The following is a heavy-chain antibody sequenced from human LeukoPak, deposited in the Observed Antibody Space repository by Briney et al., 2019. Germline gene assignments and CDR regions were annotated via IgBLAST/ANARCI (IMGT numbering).Heavy chain of an antibody. D-gene: IGHD2-2*01. CDR2: ICYRGST. CDR1: GGSISSSPYY. CDR3: ARHYLSDGILSTFDP. Sequence: PSETLSLTCTVSGGSISSSPYYWGWIRQPPGKGLEWIGTICYRGSTYSNPSLNSRVTISLDTSKNQFSLRLRSVTAADTALYYCARHYLSDGILSTFDPWGQGTLVTVSS. J-gene: IGHJ5*02. V-gene: IGHV4-39*01.